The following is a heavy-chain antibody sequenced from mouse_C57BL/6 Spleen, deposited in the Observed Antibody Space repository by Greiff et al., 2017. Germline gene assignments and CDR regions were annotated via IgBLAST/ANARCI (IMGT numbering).Heavy chain of an antibody. J-gene: IGHJ2*01. D-gene: IGHD2-3*01. V-gene: IGHV1-64*01. CDR3: AIYSY. Sequence: QAQLQQPGAELVKPGASVKLSGKASCHPFTSYWMHWVKPRPGPGLEWIGMIHPNSGSTNYNEKFKSKATLTVDKSSSTAYMQLSSLTSDDSAVYYCAIYSYWGQGTTLTVSS. CDR1: CHPFTSYW. CDR2: IHPNSGST.